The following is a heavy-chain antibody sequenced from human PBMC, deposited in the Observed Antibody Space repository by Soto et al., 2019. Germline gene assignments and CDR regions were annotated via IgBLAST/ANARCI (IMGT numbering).Heavy chain of an antibody. D-gene: IGHD2-2*01. CDR2: IIPIFGTA. CDR1: GGTFSSYA. Sequence: GASVKVSCKASGGTFSSYAISWVRQAPGQGLEWMGGIIPIFGTANYAQKFQGRVTITADESTSTAYMELSSLRSEDTAVYYCARGVTGVNCSSTSCYDYYYYGMDVWGQGTTVTVSS. J-gene: IGHJ6*02. V-gene: IGHV1-69*13. CDR3: ARGVTGVNCSSTSCYDYYYYGMDV.